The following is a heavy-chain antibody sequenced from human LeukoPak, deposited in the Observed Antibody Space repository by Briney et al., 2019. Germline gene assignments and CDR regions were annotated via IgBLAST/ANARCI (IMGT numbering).Heavy chain of an antibody. CDR2: IGGSSGLST. V-gene: IGHV3-23*01. J-gene: IGHJ4*02. CDR1: GFTFSNYA. D-gene: IGHD4-17*01. Sequence: PGGSLRLSCAASGFTFSNYAMSWVRQAPGKGLEWVSAIGGSSGLSTYYADSVKGRFTISRDNSKNTLYLQMNSLRAEDTAIYYCAKDEGRDYAPVGSATHYYWGQGALVTVSS. CDR3: AKDEGRDYAPVGSATHYY.